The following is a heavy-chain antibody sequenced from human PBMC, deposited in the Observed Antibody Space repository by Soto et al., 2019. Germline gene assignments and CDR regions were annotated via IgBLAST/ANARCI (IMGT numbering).Heavy chain of an antibody. V-gene: IGHV3-30*03. J-gene: IGHJ5*01. CDR3: ASCVGGSLYYNSGKYDS. D-gene: IGHD3-22*01. CDR1: GFIFSSKG. Sequence: QVQLVESGGGVVQPGRSLRLTCAASGFIFSSKGMHWVRQAPGKGLEWVALVSNDGSRKYYADSVKGRFTISRDNSENTLYLQMSSLRPEDTAVYYCASCVGGSLYYNSGKYDSWGQGILVIVSS. CDR2: VSNDGSRK.